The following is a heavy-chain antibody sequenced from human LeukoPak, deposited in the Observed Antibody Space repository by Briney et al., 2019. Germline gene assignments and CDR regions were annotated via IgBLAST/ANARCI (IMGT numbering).Heavy chain of an antibody. CDR3: AKAQVVTAIQPDAFDI. V-gene: IGHV3-9*01. CDR1: GFTFDEYG. D-gene: IGHD2-21*02. Sequence: GRSLRLSCAASGFTFDEYGMHWVRQAPEKGLECVSGISWNSGRIRYADSVKGRFTISRDNAKNSLYLQMNSLRAEDTALYYCAKAQVVTAIQPDAFDIWGQGTMVTVS. J-gene: IGHJ3*02. CDR2: ISWNSGRI.